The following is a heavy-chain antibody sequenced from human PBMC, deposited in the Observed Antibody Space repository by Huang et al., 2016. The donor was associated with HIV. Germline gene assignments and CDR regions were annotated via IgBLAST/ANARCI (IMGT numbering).Heavy chain of an antibody. J-gene: IGHJ6*03. CDR2: IYYSGDS. CDR1: GGSISGSRYY. CDR3: ARGQSGPSQWLASLGNYYYYMDV. V-gene: IGHV4-39*01. Sequence: QLQLQESGPGPVKPSATLSLTCSVSGGSISGSRYYWGGIRQPPGKGLEWIGSIYYSGDSHYRPSLKSRVTISVDTSKNQFSLKLSSVTAADTAVYYCARGQSGPSQWLASLGNYYYYMDVWGKGTTVTVSS. D-gene: IGHD6-19*01.